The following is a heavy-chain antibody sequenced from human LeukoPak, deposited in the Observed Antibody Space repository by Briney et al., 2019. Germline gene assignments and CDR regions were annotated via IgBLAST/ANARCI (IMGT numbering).Heavy chain of an antibody. V-gene: IGHV3-23*01. J-gene: IGHJ4*02. CDR3: AKDRWDGGSLQGSFDY. CDR2: ISGSGGKT. Sequence: GGSLRLSCAASGFTFSTYAMSWVRQAPGKGLEWVSAISGSGGKTYYADSVRGRFTISRDNSKNTLYLQLNSLRAEDTATYYCAKDRWDGGSLQGSFDYWGQGTLVTVSS. CDR1: GFTFSTYA. D-gene: IGHD1-26*01.